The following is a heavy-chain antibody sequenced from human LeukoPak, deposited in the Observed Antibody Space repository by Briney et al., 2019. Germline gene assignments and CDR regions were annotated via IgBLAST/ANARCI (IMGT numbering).Heavy chain of an antibody. CDR1: GDSFSSNSAA. CDR2: TYYRSKLYN. J-gene: IGHJ5*02. CDR3: AREAEKVRGVPGFDP. D-gene: IGHD3-10*01. Sequence: SQTLSLTCAISGDSFSSNSAAWNWIRQSPSRGLEWLGRTYYRSKLYNDYAVSVKSLITINPDTSKNQFSLQLNSVTPEDTAVYYCAREAEKVRGVPGFDPWGQGTLVTVSS. V-gene: IGHV6-1*01.